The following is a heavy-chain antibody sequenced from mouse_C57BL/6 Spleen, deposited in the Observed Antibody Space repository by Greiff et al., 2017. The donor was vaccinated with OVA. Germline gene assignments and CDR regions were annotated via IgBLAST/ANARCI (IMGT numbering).Heavy chain of an antibody. CDR2: INPYNGGT. J-gene: IGHJ2*01. V-gene: IGHV1-22*01. CDR3: ARDYYGSSPHFDY. Sequence: VQLQQSGPELVKPGASVKMSCKASGYTFTDYNMHWVKQSHGKSLEWIGYINPYNGGTSYNQKFKGKATLTVNKSSSTAYMGLRSLTSEDSAVYYCARDYYGSSPHFDYWGQGTTLTVSS. D-gene: IGHD1-1*01. CDR1: GYTFTDYN.